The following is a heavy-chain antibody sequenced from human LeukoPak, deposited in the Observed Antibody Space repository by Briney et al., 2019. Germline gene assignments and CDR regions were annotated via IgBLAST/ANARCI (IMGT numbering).Heavy chain of an antibody. V-gene: IGHV4-61*02. Sequence: PSETLSLTCTVSGGPISSGNYYWSWIRQPAGKGLGWIGRIYTSGNTNYNPSLKSRLTISVDTSKNQFSLKLSSVTAADTAVYYCARGGGYNWFDPWGQGTLVTVSS. J-gene: IGHJ5*02. CDR1: GGPISSGNYY. CDR3: ARGGGYNWFDP. D-gene: IGHD3-10*01. CDR2: IYTSGNT.